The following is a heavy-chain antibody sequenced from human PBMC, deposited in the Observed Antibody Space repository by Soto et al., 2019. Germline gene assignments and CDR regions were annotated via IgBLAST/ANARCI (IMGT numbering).Heavy chain of an antibody. J-gene: IGHJ4*02. Sequence: QVQLVQSGAEVKKPGASVKVSCKASGYTFTSYDINWVRQATGQGLEWMGWMNPNSGNTGYAQKFQGRVTMTRDTSISTAYMELNSLRADDTAVYYCARGPYYDSSGYHVAIDYWGQGTLVTVSS. CDR2: MNPNSGNT. D-gene: IGHD3-22*01. V-gene: IGHV1-8*01. CDR1: GYTFTSYD. CDR3: ARGPYYDSSGYHVAIDY.